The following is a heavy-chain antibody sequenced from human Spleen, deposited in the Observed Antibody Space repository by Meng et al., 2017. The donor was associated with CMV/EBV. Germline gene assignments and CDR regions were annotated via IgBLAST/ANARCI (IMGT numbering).Heavy chain of an antibody. D-gene: IGHD1-7*01. J-gene: IGHJ6*02. CDR1: GGSVSSGSHF. CDR2: IYYSGST. CDR3: ARWELRNYYYGMDV. Sequence: SETLSLTCTVSGGSVSSGSHFWSWIRQPPGKGLEWIGYIYYSGSTNYNPSLKSRVTISVDTSKNQFSLKLSSVTAADTAVYYCARWELRNYYYGMDVWGQGTTVTVSS. V-gene: IGHV4-61*01.